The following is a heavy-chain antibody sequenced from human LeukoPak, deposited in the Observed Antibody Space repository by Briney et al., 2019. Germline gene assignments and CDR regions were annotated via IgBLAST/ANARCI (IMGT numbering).Heavy chain of an antibody. CDR3: AREGPIAVAGYFDY. D-gene: IGHD6-19*01. J-gene: IGHJ4*02. V-gene: IGHV3-43*01. CDR2: ITRDGGRT. Sequence: GGSLRLSCAASGFTFSSYNMNWVRQAPGKGLEGVSLITRDGGRTYFADFVKGRFTISRDNNKNSLYLQMNSLRAEDTALYYCAREGPIAVAGYFDYWGQGSLVTVSS. CDR1: GFTFSSYN.